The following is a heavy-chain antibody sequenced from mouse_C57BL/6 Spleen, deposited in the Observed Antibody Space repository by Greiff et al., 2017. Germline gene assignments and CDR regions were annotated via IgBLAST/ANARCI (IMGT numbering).Heavy chain of an antibody. V-gene: IGHV1-82*01. CDR1: GYAFSSSW. CDR3: ARGGTTVVGTCDV. J-gene: IGHJ1*03. Sequence: LQESGPELVKPGASVKISCKASGYAFSSSWMNWVKQRPGKGLEWIGRIYPGDGDTNYNGQFKGKATLTADKSSSTAYMQLSSLTSEDYAVYFCARGGTTVVGTCDVWGTGTTVTVSS. CDR2: IYPGDGDT. D-gene: IGHD1-1*01.